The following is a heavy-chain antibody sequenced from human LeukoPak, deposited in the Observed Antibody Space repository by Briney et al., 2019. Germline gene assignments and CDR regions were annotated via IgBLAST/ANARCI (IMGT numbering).Heavy chain of an antibody. J-gene: IGHJ4*02. CDR3: AREGSGFSFDY. CDR1: GFTFRNFA. D-gene: IGHD6-19*01. CDR2: ITNGGSST. V-gene: IGHV3-21*01. Sequence: GGSLRLSCAGSGFTFRNFAMNWVRQAPGKGLEWVSTITNGGSSTYFADSVRGRFTISRDNAKNSLYLQMNSLRAEDTAVYYCAREGSGFSFDYWGQGTLVTVSS.